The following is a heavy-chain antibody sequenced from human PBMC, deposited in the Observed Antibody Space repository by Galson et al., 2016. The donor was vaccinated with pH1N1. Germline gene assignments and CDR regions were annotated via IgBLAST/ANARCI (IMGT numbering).Heavy chain of an antibody. D-gene: IGHD1-26*01. Sequence: SLRLSCAASGFIFSDYWMSWVRQAPGKGLEWVAKINQDGSRKYYVDSMKGRRTISRDNAEISLSLQMNSLRVEDTALYYCATEDYYTSLYWGQGILVTVSS. CDR2: INQDGSRK. J-gene: IGHJ4*02. CDR1: GFIFSDYW. CDR3: ATEDYYTSLY. V-gene: IGHV3-7*01.